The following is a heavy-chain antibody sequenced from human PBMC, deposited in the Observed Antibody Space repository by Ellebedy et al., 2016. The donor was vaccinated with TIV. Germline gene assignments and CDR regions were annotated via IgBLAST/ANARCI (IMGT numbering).Heavy chain of an antibody. CDR3: ARQGYNTLVLGGYFDI. CDR1: GYSFTTYW. CDR2: MYPGDSDT. J-gene: IGHJ2*01. Sequence: GGSLRLXCKASGYSFTTYWIGWVRQMPGKGLEWMGIMYPGDSDTRYSPSFEGQVTISADKSIRTAYLQWSSLKASDTAMYYCARQGYNTLVLGGYFDIWGRGTLVTVSS. D-gene: IGHD3-10*01. V-gene: IGHV5-51*01.